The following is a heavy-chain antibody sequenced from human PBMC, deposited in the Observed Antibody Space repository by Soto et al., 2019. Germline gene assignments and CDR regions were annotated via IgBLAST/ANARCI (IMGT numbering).Heavy chain of an antibody. Sequence: SETLSLTCAAYGGSFSGYYWSWIRQPPGKGLEWIGEINHSGSTNYNPSLKSRVTISVDTSKNQFSLKLSSVTAADTAVYYCARGDTAMVYYYGMDVWGQGTTVTVS. CDR2: INHSGST. CDR1: GGSFSGYY. J-gene: IGHJ6*02. V-gene: IGHV4-34*01. D-gene: IGHD5-18*01. CDR3: ARGDTAMVYYYGMDV.